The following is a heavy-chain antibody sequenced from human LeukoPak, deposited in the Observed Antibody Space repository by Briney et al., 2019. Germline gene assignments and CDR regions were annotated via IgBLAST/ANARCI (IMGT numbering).Heavy chain of an antibody. Sequence: ASVKVSCKASGYTFKTYAISWVRQAPGQGLEWMGWISTYNGDTKYPQKFQGRVTMTTDTSTSTAYMELRSLRSDDTAVYYCARDSSNTSGWYIYFDYWGQGTLVTVSS. J-gene: IGHJ4*02. CDR1: GYTFKTYA. V-gene: IGHV1-18*01. CDR3: ARDSSNTSGWYIYFDY. CDR2: ISTYNGDT. D-gene: IGHD6-19*01.